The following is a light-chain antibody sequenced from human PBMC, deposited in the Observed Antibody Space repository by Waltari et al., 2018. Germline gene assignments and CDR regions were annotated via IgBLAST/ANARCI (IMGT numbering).Light chain of an antibody. CDR2: WAS. CDR1: QSVLYSSNNKNY. CDR3: QQYYSYPIT. J-gene: IGKJ4*01. V-gene: IGKV4-1*01. Sequence: DIVMTQSPDSLSVSLGERATINCKSSQSVLYSSNNKNYFSWYQKKPGQPPKLLIFWASTRNSGVPDRFSGSGSGTDFTLTISSLQAEDVAVYYCQQYYSYPITFGGGTKVEI.